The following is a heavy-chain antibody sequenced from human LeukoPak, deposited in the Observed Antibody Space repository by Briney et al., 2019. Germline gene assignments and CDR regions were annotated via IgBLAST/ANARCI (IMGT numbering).Heavy chain of an antibody. CDR3: ARSYVWGSPFDY. Sequence: PSETLSLTCTVSGGSISSDYWSWIRQPPEKGLEGIGYIYYSGSTNYNPSLKSRLTISLDTSKNQFSLKLSSVTAADTAVYYCARSYVWGSPFDYWGQGTLVTVSS. CDR1: GGSISSDY. V-gene: IGHV4-59*01. J-gene: IGHJ4*02. CDR2: IYYSGST. D-gene: IGHD3-16*01.